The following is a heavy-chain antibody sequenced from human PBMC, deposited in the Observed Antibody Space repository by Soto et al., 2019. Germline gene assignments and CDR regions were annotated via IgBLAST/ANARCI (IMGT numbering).Heavy chain of an antibody. Sequence: SETLSLTCTVSGGSISSSSYYWGWIRQPPGKGLEWIGSIYYSGSTYYNPSLKSRVTISVDTSKNQFSLKLSSVTAADTAVYYCAKQKYHSSDPPSYGGRGTLVTVSA. J-gene: IGHJ4*02. CDR3: AKQKYHSSDPPSY. V-gene: IGHV4-39*01. D-gene: IGHD3-22*01. CDR2: IYYSGST. CDR1: GGSISSSSYY.